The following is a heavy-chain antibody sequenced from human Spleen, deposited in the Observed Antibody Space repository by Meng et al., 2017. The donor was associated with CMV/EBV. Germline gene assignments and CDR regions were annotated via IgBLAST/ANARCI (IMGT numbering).Heavy chain of an antibody. Sequence: KVSCKGYGYRFSTYWIAWVRQMPGKGLEWMGIIYPSDSDIKYSPSFQGQVTISADKSISTAYLQWSSLKASDTAMYYCARHRRSLYYYYYGMDVWGQGTTVTVSS. CDR3: ARHRRSLYYYYYGMDV. CDR1: GYRFSTYW. CDR2: IYPSDSDI. V-gene: IGHV5-51*01. J-gene: IGHJ6*02.